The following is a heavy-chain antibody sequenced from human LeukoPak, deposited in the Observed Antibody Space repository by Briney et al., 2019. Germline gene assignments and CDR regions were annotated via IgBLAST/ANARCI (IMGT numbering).Heavy chain of an antibody. D-gene: IGHD1-14*01. CDR2: IKQDGSDK. V-gene: IGHV3-7*01. Sequence: LSLTCTVSGGSVSSDGYYWSWIRQPPGKGLEWVGNIKQDGSDKNYMDSVKGRFTISRDNTKNSVYLQMSSLRAEDTAVYYCAREVWGPEYWGQGTLVTVSS. CDR3: AREVWGPEY. CDR1: GGSVSSDG. J-gene: IGHJ4*02.